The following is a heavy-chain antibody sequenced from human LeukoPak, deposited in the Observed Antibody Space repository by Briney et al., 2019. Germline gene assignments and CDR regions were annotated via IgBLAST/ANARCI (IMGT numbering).Heavy chain of an antibody. D-gene: IGHD3-10*01. Sequence: GGSLRLSCVASGFTFSTYAIGGVRQVPGKGLEWVANIKQDGREEYYVDSVRGRFTISRDNAKNSLYLQMNSLRAEDTAVYYCARSVGGYGSPVGRYFDYWGQGTLVTVSS. CDR3: ARSVGGYGSPVGRYFDY. J-gene: IGHJ4*02. CDR1: GFTFSTYA. V-gene: IGHV3-7*01. CDR2: IKQDGREE.